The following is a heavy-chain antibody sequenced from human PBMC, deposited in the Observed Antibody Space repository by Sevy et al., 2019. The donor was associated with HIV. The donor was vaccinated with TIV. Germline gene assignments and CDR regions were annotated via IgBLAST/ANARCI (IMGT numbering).Heavy chain of an antibody. CDR2: ISYDGSKK. CDR3: AKDGRRGNLNPGLH. D-gene: IGHD1-26*01. J-gene: IGHJ4*02. V-gene: IGHV3-30*18. Sequence: GGCLRLSCAASGFTFSSYGMHWVRQAPGKGLEWVTVISYDGSKKYYADSVKGRFTISRDNSKNTIYLQMNSLRPEDTAVYYCAKDGRRGNLNPGLHWGQGTLVTVSS. CDR1: GFTFSSYG.